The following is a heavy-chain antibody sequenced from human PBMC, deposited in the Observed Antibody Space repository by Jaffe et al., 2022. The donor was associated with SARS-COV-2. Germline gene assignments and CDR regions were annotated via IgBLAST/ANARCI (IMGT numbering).Heavy chain of an antibody. CDR2: ISSSSSYI. J-gene: IGHJ4*02. CDR1: GFTFSSYS. D-gene: IGHD1-26*01. Sequence: EVQLVESGGGLVKPGGSLRLSCAASGFTFSSYSMNWVRQAPGKGLEWVSSISSSSSYIYYADSVKGRFTISRDNAKNSLYLQMNSLRAEDTAVYYCARDFKDSGSCFDYWGQGTLVTVSS. V-gene: IGHV3-21*01. CDR3: ARDFKDSGSCFDY.